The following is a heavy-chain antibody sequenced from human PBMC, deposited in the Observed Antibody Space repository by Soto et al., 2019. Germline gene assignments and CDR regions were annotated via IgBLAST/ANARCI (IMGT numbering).Heavy chain of an antibody. J-gene: IGHJ6*03. Sequence: PGESLKISCQGSGYSFTSYWIGWVRQMPGKGLEWMGIIYPGDSDTRYSPSFQGQVTISADKSISTAYLQWSSLKASDTAMYYCARQSVDIVVVPAAIPDYYYYMDVWGKGTTVTVSS. CDR2: IYPGDSDT. CDR3: ARQSVDIVVVPAAIPDYYYYMDV. CDR1: GYSFTSYW. D-gene: IGHD2-2*03. V-gene: IGHV5-51*01.